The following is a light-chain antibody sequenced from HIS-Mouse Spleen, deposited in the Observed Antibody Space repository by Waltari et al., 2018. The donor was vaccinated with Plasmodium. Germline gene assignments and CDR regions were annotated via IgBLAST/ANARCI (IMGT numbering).Light chain of an antibody. V-gene: IGLV1-40*01. CDR3: QSYDSRRVGV. Sequence: QSVLTQPPSVSGAPGQRVTISCTGSSSNIGAGYDVHWYQQLPGTAPKLPIYGNSNRPSGVPARVSGSKSGTSASLAITGLQAEDEADYYCQSYDSRRVGVFGGGTKLTVL. J-gene: IGLJ3*02. CDR2: GNS. CDR1: SSNIGAGYD.